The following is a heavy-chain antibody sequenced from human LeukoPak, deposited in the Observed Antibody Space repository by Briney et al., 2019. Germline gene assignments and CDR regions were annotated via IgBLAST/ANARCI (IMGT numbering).Heavy chain of an antibody. CDR3: VRDGEGVAISVNYWFDP. V-gene: IGHV1-8*01. D-gene: IGHD3-10*01. CDR2: MNPNNGNT. CDR1: GFTFTSYD. Sequence: ASVKVSCKASGFTFTSYDINWVRQASGQGLEWMGWMNPNNGNTGYAQKFQGRVTMTKDTSISTAYMELRGLRSEDTAVYYCVRDGEGVAISVNYWFDPWGQGTLVTVSS. J-gene: IGHJ5*02.